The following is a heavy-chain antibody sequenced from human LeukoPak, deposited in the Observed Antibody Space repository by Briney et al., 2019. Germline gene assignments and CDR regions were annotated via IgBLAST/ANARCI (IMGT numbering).Heavy chain of an antibody. J-gene: IGHJ4*02. V-gene: IGHV3-66*01. CDR1: GFIVSSNY. D-gene: IGHD3-10*01. Sequence: GGSLRLSCAASGFIVSSNYMSWVRQAPGKGLEWVSSVYSGGSTYYADSVKGRFTISRDNAKNSLYLQMNSLRAEDTAVYYCARYYGSGSPPFDYWGQGTLVTVSS. CDR3: ARYYGSGSPPFDY. CDR2: VYSGGST.